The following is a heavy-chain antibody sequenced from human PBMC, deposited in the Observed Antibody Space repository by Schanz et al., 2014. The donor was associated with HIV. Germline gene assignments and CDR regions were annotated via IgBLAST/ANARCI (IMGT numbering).Heavy chain of an antibody. V-gene: IGHV3-33*06. Sequence: QGQLVESGGGVVQPGKSLRLSCVASGFTFSSYGMHWVRQAPGKGLEWVAVIWYDGSNKYYADSVKGRFTISKDNSKNTLYLQMNSLRAQDTAVYYCANTEYPYSSSSDYYYGMDVWGQGTTVTVSS. D-gene: IGHD6-6*01. CDR2: IWYDGSNK. CDR3: ANTEYPYSSSSDYYYGMDV. CDR1: GFTFSSYG. J-gene: IGHJ6*02.